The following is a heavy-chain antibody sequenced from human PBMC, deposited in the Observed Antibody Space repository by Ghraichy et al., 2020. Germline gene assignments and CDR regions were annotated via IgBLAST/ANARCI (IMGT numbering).Heavy chain of an antibody. CDR2: IYPDDSDT. CDR3: ARPRAGATTPFDY. J-gene: IGHJ4*02. V-gene: IGHV5-51*01. Sequence: ESLNISCKGSGYSFTSYWIGWVRQMPGKGLEWVGVIYPDDSDTIYSPSFQGQVNLAADKSISTAYLQWSSLKASDTAMYYCARPRAGATTPFDYWGQGTLVTVSS. D-gene: IGHD1-26*01. CDR1: GYSFTSYW.